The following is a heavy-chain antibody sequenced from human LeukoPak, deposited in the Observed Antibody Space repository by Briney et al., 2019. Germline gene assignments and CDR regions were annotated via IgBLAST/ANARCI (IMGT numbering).Heavy chain of an antibody. D-gene: IGHD2-2*01. CDR3: AKCPPIVVEPAAIDQ. CDR1: GYTFTGYY. J-gene: IGHJ4*02. CDR2: INPNSGGT. Sequence: GASVKVSCKASGYTFTGYYMHWVRQAPGQGLEWMGRINPNSGGTNYAQKFQGRVTMTRDTSISTAYMELSRLRSDDTAIYYCAKCPPIVVEPAAIDQWGQGTLVIVSS. V-gene: IGHV1-2*06.